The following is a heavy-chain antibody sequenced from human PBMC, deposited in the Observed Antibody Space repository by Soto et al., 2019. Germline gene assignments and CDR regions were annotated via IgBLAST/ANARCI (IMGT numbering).Heavy chain of an antibody. D-gene: IGHD5-18*01. V-gene: IGHV1-18*01. CDR3: ARDPALNVYTAPKFDY. Sequence: QVQLVQSGAEVKKPGASVKVSCKVSGYTFTRYGISWVRQAPGQRLEWLGWISAYNGNTNYAQRLQGRVTLTTDTSTSTAYMELRSLRSDDTAVYFCARDPALNVYTAPKFDYWGQGTLVTVSS. J-gene: IGHJ4*02. CDR2: ISAYNGNT. CDR1: GYTFTRYG.